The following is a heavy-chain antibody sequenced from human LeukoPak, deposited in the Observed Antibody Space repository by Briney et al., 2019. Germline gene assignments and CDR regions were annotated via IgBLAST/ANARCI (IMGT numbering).Heavy chain of an antibody. CDR2: ISTYNTNT. V-gene: IGHV1-18*01. D-gene: IGHD2-15*01. J-gene: IGHJ5*02. CDR1: GYTFTNYG. CDR3: RRDSQLWGGSYNCFDP. Sequence: ASVKVSCKAPGYTFTNYGISWVRQAPGQGLEWMGWISTYNTNTKYAQKIQGRVAMTTDTSTSTAYMELRRLTSDDTALYYCRRDSQLWGGSYNCFDPWPEGTLVTVFS.